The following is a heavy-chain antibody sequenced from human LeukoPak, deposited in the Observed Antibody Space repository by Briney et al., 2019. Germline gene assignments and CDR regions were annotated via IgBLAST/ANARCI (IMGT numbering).Heavy chain of an antibody. J-gene: IGHJ4*02. CDR3: AREGGYCNSGYCYISLDY. Sequence: ASETLSLTCTVSGGSISNSRYYWGWIRQSPGKGLEWIRSIYYTGITYYSLSLESRVTMSVDTSQNQFSLELRSVSAADTAVYYCAREGGYCNSGYCYISLDYWGQGALLTVSS. CDR1: GGSISNSRYY. CDR2: IYYTGIT. V-gene: IGHV4-39*02. D-gene: IGHD2-2*02.